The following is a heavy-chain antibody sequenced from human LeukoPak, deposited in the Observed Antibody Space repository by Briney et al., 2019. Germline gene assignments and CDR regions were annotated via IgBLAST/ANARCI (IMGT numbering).Heavy chain of an antibody. Sequence: SETLSLTCTVSGGPISGRTYHWAWIRQPPGKGLEWIGSIFNYNSSLKSRITVSVDTSNNQFSLKLSSVTAADTAVYYCARVPISSGYYPSSRNAFDIWGQGTMVTVSS. CDR3: ARVPISSGYYPSSRNAFDI. CDR1: GGPISGRTYH. D-gene: IGHD3-22*01. CDR2: IF. V-gene: IGHV4-39*01. J-gene: IGHJ3*02.